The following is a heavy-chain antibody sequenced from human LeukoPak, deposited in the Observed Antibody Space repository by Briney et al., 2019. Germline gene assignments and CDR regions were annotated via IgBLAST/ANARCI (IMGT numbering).Heavy chain of an antibody. V-gene: IGHV1-2*02. Sequence: ASVKVSCKASGFSFTGYYIHWVRQAPGQGLEWMGWINPKSGGTNYVQKFQGRVTMTSDTSISTAYMELSRLISDDTAVYYCARPLWFGDLSDAFHIWGQGTMVTVSS. CDR3: ARPLWFGDLSDAFHI. CDR2: INPKSGGT. J-gene: IGHJ3*02. D-gene: IGHD3-10*01. CDR1: GFSFTGYY.